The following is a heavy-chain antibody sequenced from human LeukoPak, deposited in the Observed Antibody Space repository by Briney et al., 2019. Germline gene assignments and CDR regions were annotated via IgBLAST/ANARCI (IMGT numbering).Heavy chain of an antibody. J-gene: IGHJ4*02. Sequence: SETLSLTCTVSGGSISSYYWSWIRQPPGKGLEWIGYIYYSGSTYYNPSLKSRVIISVDTSKNQFSLKVTSVTAADTAVYYCASGMLRGLAPIVLDFWGQGTLVTVSS. CDR1: GGSISSYY. CDR2: IYYSGST. V-gene: IGHV4-59*12. D-gene: IGHD3-10*01. CDR3: ASGMLRGLAPIVLDF.